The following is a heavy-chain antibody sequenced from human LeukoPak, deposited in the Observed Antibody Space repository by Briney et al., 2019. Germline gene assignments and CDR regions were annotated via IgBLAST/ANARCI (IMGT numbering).Heavy chain of an antibody. D-gene: IGHD3-22*01. CDR2: MYLSGTT. CDR1: GDSINSLDL. V-gene: IGHV4-4*02. J-gene: IGHJ4*02. CDR3: AGLVGRYSSGLYYYYFDY. Sequence: PSETLSLTCTVPGDSINSLDLWSWVRQPPGKGLEWIGEMYLSGTTHSNPSVKSRVTISIDKSKNQFFLNLSSVTAADTAVYYCAGLVGRYSSGLYYYYFDYWGQGTLVTVSS.